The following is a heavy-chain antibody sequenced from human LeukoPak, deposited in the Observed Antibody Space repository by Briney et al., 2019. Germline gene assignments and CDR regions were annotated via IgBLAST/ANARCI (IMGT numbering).Heavy chain of an antibody. CDR3: ARTMITFGGVIDHFDY. D-gene: IGHD3-16*02. J-gene: IGHJ4*02. CDR2: IYHSGSA. Sequence: SQTLSLTCAVSGGSISSGGYSWSWIRQPPGKGLEWIGYIYHSGSAYYNPSLKSRVTISVDRSKNQFSLKLSSVTAADTAVYYCARTMITFGGVIDHFDYWGQGTLVTVSP. V-gene: IGHV4-30-2*01. CDR1: GGSISSGGYS.